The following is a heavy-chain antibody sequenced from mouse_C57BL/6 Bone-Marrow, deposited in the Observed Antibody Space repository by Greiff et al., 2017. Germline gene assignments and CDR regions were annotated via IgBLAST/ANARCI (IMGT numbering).Heavy chain of an antibody. CDR2: IGPEGGET. V-gene: IGHV14-2*01. J-gene: IGHJ3*01. CDR1: GFNFKDYY. Sequence: VQLQQSGAELVKPGASVKLSCTASGFNFKDYYMPWVKQRTEQGLEWIGRIGPEGGETKYASKFQGKATITADTSTNTAYLQLSSLTSEDTAVYCCATEFAWFAYWGQGTLVTVSA. CDR3: ATEFAWFAY.